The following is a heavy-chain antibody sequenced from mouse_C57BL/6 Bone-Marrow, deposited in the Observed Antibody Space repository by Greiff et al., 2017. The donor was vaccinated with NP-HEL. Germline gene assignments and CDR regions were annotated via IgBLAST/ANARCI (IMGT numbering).Heavy chain of an antibody. V-gene: IGHV5-2*01. CDR3: ARHGAMDY. J-gene: IGHJ4*01. Sequence: EVQRVESGGGLVQPGEGLKGGGEETEEGREAQGGAGGGGGRGRWLELVAAINSDGGSTYYPDTMERRFIISRDNTKKTLYLQMSSLRSEDTALYYCARHGAMDYWGQGTSVTVSS. CDR2: INSDGGST. CDR1: EEGREAQG.